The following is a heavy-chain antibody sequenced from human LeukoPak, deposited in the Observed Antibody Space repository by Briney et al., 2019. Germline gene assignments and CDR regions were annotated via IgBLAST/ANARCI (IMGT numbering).Heavy chain of an antibody. CDR2: IHHSGNS. CDR1: GASVTDYY. CDR3: TRGHWGLQS. Sequence: SETLSLTCTVSGASVTDYYWSWIRQSPGKGLEWISYIHHSGNSDYNPTLRSRVTTSLDTSKNQFSLNLISVTAADTAVYYCTRGHWGLQSWSQGTLVTVSS. J-gene: IGHJ5*02. D-gene: IGHD7-27*01. V-gene: IGHV4-59*02.